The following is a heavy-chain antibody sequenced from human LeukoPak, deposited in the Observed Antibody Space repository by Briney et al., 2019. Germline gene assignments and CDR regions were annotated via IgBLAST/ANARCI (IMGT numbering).Heavy chain of an antibody. D-gene: IGHD1-26*01. CDR2: INHSGST. V-gene: IGHV4-34*01. J-gene: IGHJ4*02. CDR1: GGSFSGYY. Sequence: PSETLSLTCAVYGGSFSGYYWGWIRQPPGKGLEWIGEINHSGSTNYNPSLKSRVTISVDTSKNQFSLKLSSVTAADTAVYYCARRPLVGATRRTHNTFDYWGQGTLVTVSS. CDR3: ARRPLVGATRRTHNTFDY.